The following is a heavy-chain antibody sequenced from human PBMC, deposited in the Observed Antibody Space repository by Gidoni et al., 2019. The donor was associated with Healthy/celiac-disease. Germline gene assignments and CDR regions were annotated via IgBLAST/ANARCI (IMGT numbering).Heavy chain of an antibody. CDR3: ARSFRVRDRKQGSYYYYGMDV. CDR2: IGTAGDT. Sequence: EVQLVESGGGLVQPGGSLRLSCAASGFTFLSYNIPWVRQATGKGLEWGSAIGTAGDTYYPGSVKGRFTISRENAKNSLDIKMNSLRAGDTAVYDCARSFRVRDRKQGSYYYYGMDVWGQGTTVTVSS. V-gene: IGHV3-13*01. J-gene: IGHJ6*02. CDR1: GFTFLSYN. D-gene: IGHD3-10*01.